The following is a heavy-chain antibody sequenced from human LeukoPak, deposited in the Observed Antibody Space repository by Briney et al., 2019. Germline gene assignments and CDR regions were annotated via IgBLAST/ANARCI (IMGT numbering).Heavy chain of an antibody. D-gene: IGHD5-18*01. CDR3: ARDALNRPGYSYGPSYEDY. Sequence: ASVKVSCKASGYTFTSYGISWVRQAPGQGLEWMGWISAYNGNTNYAQKLQGRVTMTTDTSTSTAYMELRSLRSDDTAVYYCARDALNRPGYSYGPSYEDYWGQGTLVTVSS. J-gene: IGHJ4*02. V-gene: IGHV1-18*01. CDR1: GYTFTSYG. CDR2: ISAYNGNT.